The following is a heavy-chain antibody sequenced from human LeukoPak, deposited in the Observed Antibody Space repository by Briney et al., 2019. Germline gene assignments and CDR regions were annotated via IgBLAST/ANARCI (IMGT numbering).Heavy chain of an antibody. D-gene: IGHD6-6*01. CDR2: INAGNGNT. Sequence: ASVKVSCKASGYTFTSYAMHWVRQAPGQRLEWMGWINAGNGNTKYSQKFQGRVTITRDASASTAYMELSSLRSEDTAVYYCASGSSSSGEGWFDPWGQGTLVTVSS. CDR3: ASGSSSSGEGWFDP. J-gene: IGHJ5*02. V-gene: IGHV1-3*01. CDR1: GYTFTSYA.